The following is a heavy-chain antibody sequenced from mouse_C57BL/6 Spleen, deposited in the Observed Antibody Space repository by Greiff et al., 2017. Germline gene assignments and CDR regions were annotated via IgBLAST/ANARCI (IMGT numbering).Heavy chain of an antibody. V-gene: IGHV1-15*01. CDR2: IDPETGGT. D-gene: IGHD1-1*01. CDR1: GYTFTDYE. CDR3: TGWAHYGSREPFAY. J-gene: IGHJ3*01. Sequence: VQLKESGAELVRPGASVTLSCKASGYTFTDYEMHWVKQTPVHGLEWIGAIDPETGGTAYNQKFKGKAILTADKSSSTAYMELRSLTSEDSAVYYCTGWAHYGSREPFAYWGQGTLVTVSA.